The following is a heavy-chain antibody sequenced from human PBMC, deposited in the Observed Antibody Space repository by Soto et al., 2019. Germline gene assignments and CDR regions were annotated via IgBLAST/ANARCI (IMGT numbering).Heavy chain of an antibody. D-gene: IGHD4-17*01. J-gene: IGHJ6*03. CDR3: ASHRSTVDFYYYMDV. V-gene: IGHV3-64*02. CDR1: GFTFSKYP. Sequence: GGSLRLSCAASGFTFSKYPMHWVRQAPGQGLEYVSGISPNGDSTYYADSVKGRFTTSRDNSENTLYLQMGSLRTGDTAVYYCASHRSTVDFYYYMDVWGKGTTVTVSS. CDR2: ISPNGDST.